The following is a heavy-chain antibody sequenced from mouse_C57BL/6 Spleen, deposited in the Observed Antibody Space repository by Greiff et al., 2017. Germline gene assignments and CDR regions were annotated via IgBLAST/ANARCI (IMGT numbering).Heavy chain of an antibody. Sequence: VQLQQSGAELVKPGASVKLSCTASGFNITDYYMHWVKQRTEQGLEWIGRIDPEDGETKYAPKFQGKATITADTSSNTAYLQLRSLTSEDTAVYYYARSEYCGSSSAWFAYWGQGTLVTVSA. V-gene: IGHV14-2*01. D-gene: IGHD1-1*01. CDR1: GFNITDYY. CDR2: IDPEDGET. CDR3: ARSEYCGSSSAWFAY. J-gene: IGHJ3*01.